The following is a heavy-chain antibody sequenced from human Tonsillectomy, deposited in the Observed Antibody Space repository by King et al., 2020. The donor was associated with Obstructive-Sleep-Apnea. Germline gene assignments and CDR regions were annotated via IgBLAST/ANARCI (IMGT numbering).Heavy chain of an antibody. CDR1: GYTFTSYG. D-gene: IGHD3-10*01. Sequence: QVQLVQSGAEVKKPGASVKVSCKASGYTFTSYGISWVRQAPGQGLEWMGWISAYNGNTNYAQKLQGRVTMTTDTSTSTAYMELRSLRSDDTAVYYCAIVPYYYGSGSYYNVGFLAYWGQGTLVTVSS. CDR2: ISAYNGNT. J-gene: IGHJ4*02. CDR3: AIVPYYYGSGSYYNVGFLAY. V-gene: IGHV1-18*01.